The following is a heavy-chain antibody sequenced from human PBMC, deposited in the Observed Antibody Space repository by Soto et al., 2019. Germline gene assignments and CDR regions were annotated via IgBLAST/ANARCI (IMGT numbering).Heavy chain of an antibody. V-gene: IGHV3-30-3*01. Sequence: QVQLVESGGGVVQPGRSLRLSCAASGFTFSSYAMHWVRQAPGKGLEWVAVISYDGSNKYYADSMKGRFTIFRDNSKNTLYLQMNSLRAEDTAVYYCARDPTLVAATLDYWGQGTLVTVSS. CDR3: ARDPTLVAATLDY. J-gene: IGHJ4*02. D-gene: IGHD2-15*01. CDR2: ISYDGSNK. CDR1: GFTFSSYA.